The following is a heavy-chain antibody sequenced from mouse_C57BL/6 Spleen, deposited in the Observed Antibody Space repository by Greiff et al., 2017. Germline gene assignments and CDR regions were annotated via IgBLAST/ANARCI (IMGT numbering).Heavy chain of an antibody. J-gene: IGHJ3*01. CDR3: ASYYYGSSPWFAY. CDR1: GYTFTSYW. Sequence: VQLQQSGTELVKPGASVKLSCKASGYTFTSYWMHWVKQRPGQGLEWIGNINPSNGGTNYNEKFKSKATLTVDKSSSTAYMQLSSLTSEDSAVYYCASYYYGSSPWFAYWGQGTLVTVSA. CDR2: INPSNGGT. V-gene: IGHV1-53*01. D-gene: IGHD1-1*01.